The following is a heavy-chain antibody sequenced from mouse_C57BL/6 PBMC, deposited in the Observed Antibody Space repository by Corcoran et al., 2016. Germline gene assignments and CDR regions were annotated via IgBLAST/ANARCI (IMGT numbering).Heavy chain of an antibody. V-gene: IGHV14-1*01. D-gene: IGHD3-2*02. Sequence: EVQLQQSGAELVRPGASVKLSCTASGFNIKDYYMHWVKQRPEQGLEWIGRIDPEDGDTVYAPKFQGKATMTADTSSNTAYLQLSSLTSEDTAVYYCTPWTAQATPFAYWGQGTLVTVSA. J-gene: IGHJ3*01. CDR3: TPWTAQATPFAY. CDR2: IDPEDGDT. CDR1: GFNIKDYY.